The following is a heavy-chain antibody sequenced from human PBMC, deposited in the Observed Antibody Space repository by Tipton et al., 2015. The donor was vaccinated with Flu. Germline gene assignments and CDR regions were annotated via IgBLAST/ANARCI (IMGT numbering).Heavy chain of an antibody. CDR2: INEDGSTT. D-gene: IGHD2/OR15-2a*01. CDR1: GFAFSSYW. V-gene: IGHV3-7*01. CDR3: ARDPFLGTGDAFDV. Sequence: SLRLSCAASGFAFSSYWVLWVRQAPGKGLEWVANINEDGSTTYYLGSVRGRFTVSRDNARNSVFLQMNSLRVEDTAVYYCARDPFLGTGDAFDVWGRGTMVTVSS. J-gene: IGHJ3*01.